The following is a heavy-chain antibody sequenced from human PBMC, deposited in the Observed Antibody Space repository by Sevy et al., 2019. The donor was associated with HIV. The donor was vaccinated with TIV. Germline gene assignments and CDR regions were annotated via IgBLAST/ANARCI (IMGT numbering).Heavy chain of an antibody. J-gene: IGHJ4*02. CDR1: GFTFSSYW. CDR3: VRDGGCSSSSCLLYFDY. D-gene: IGHD2-15*01. V-gene: IGHV3-7*01. CDR2: IKQDGSDK. Sequence: GGSLRLSCAASGFTFSSYWMSWVRQAPGKGLEWVANIKQDGSDKYYVDSVKGRFTSSRDNAKNSLYLQMNSLRADDTAVYYCVRDGGCSSSSCLLYFDYWGQGILVTVSS.